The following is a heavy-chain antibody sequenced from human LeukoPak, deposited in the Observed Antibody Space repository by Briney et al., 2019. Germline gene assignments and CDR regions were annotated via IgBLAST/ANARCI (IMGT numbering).Heavy chain of an antibody. V-gene: IGHV1-69*13. D-gene: IGHD3-22*01. J-gene: IGHJ6*02. CDR2: IIPIFGTA. Sequence: ASVKVSCKASGGTFSSYAISWVRQAPGQGLEWMGGIIPIFGTANYAQKFQGRVTITADESTSTAYMELSSLRSEDTAVYYCARRYYDSSGYPWNGMDVRGQGTTVTVSS. CDR3: ARRYYDSSGYPWNGMDV. CDR1: GGTFSSYA.